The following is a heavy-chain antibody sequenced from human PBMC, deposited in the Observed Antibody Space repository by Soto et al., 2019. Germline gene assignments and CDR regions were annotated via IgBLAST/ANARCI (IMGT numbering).Heavy chain of an antibody. CDR3: AKDQGSGAADYYYYGMDV. CDR1: GFTFSSYG. J-gene: IGHJ6*02. CDR2: ISYDGSNK. V-gene: IGHV3-30*18. D-gene: IGHD6-13*01. Sequence: GGSLRLSCAASGFTFSSYGMHWVRQAPGKGLEWVAVISYDGSNKYYADSVKGRFTISRDNSKNTLYLQMNSLRAEDTAVYYCAKDQGSGAADYYYYGMDVWGQGTTVTVSS.